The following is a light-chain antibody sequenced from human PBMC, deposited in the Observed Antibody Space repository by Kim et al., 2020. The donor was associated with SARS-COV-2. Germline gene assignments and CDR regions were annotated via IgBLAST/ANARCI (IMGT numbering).Light chain of an antibody. Sequence: ELTQPPSASGTPGQRVTISCSGSSSNIGSNTVNWYQQLPGTAPKLLIYSNNQRHSGVPDRFSGSKSGTSASLAISGLQSEDEADYYCAAWDDSLNGLYVFGTGTKVTVL. CDR2: SNN. CDR1: SSNIGSNT. CDR3: AAWDDSLNGLYV. J-gene: IGLJ1*01. V-gene: IGLV1-44*01.